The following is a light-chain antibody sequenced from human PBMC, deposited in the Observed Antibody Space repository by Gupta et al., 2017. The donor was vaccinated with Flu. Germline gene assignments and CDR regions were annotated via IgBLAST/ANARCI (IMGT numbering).Light chain of an antibody. J-gene: IGKJ4*02. CDR2: DES. CDR3: QQTKRFPRT. V-gene: IGKV1-12*01. Sequence: PSAVPANVGDGVTSTFRASQARSNWLVWYQQKPGKAPDRLIYDESILQSGVPARFSGSGSGTDFTRKISSMKTEDVATYYCQQTKRFPRTLGEGTKVES. CDR1: QARSNW.